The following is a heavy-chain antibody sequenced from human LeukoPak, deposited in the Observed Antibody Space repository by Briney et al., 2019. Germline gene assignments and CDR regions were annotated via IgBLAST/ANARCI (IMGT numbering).Heavy chain of an antibody. CDR3: AREHKDYDGDGYYYDN. D-gene: IGHD3-22*01. Sequence: SETLSLTCTVSGGSISDYYWAWIRQPAGQGLEWIGRLYVGRNTDHNPSLKSRVTMSVDSSKNQFSLRLRSVTAADTAVYYCAREHKDYDGDGYYYDNWGQGTLVTVSS. V-gene: IGHV4-4*07. CDR2: LYVGRNT. J-gene: IGHJ4*02. CDR1: GGSISDYY.